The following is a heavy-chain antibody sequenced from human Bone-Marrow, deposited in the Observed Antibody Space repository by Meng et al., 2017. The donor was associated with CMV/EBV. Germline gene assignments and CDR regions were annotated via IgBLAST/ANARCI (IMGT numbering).Heavy chain of an antibody. J-gene: IGHJ4*02. D-gene: IGHD2-2*01. CDR1: GFTFSSYS. CDR3: ARGGEYQLLKFDY. CDR2: ISSSSSNI. V-gene: IGHV3-21*01. Sequence: GGSLRLSCAASGFTFSSYSMNWVRQAPGKGLEWVSSISSSSSNIYHADSVKGRFTISRDNAKNSLYLQMNSLRAEDTAVYYCARGGEYQLLKFDYCGQRTLVTVSS.